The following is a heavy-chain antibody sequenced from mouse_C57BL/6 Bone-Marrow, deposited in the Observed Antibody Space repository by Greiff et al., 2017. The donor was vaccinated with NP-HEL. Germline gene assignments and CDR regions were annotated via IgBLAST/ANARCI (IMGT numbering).Heavy chain of an antibody. CDR2: ISDGGSYT. CDR3: ARDYDGYYRAWFAY. V-gene: IGHV5-4*01. CDR1: GFTFSSYA. J-gene: IGHJ3*01. Sequence: EVKLVESGGGLVKPGGSLKLSCAASGFTFSSYAMSWVRQTPEKRLEWVATISDGGSYTYYPDNVKGRFTISRDNAKNNLYLQMSHLKSEDTAMYYCARDYDGYYRAWFAYWGQGTLVTVSA. D-gene: IGHD2-3*01.